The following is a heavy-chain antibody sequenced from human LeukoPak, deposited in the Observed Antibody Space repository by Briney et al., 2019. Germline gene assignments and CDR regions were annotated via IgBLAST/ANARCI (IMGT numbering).Heavy chain of an antibody. D-gene: IGHD2-2*02. CDR1: GYSFVGYG. Sequence: ASVKVSCKASGYSFVGYGITWVRQAPGQGLEWMGWISAYNGNTNYAQKLQGRVTMTTDTSTSTAYMELRSLRSDDTAVYYCARGGGDIVVVPAATPFDYWGQGTLVTVSS. CDR3: ARGGGDIVVVPAATPFDY. J-gene: IGHJ4*02. V-gene: IGHV1-18*01. CDR2: ISAYNGNT.